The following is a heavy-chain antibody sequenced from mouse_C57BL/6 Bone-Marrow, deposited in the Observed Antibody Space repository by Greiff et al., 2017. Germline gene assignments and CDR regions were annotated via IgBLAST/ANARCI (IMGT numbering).Heavy chain of an antibody. D-gene: IGHD1-1*01. CDR3: AREPTTVVHFDV. CDR1: GYTFTSYW. Sequence: VQLQQPGAELVKPGASVKLSCKASGYTFTSYWMHWVKQRPGQGLEWIGMIHPNSGSTNYNEKFKSKATLTVDKSSSTAYMQLSSLTSEDSAVYYCAREPTTVVHFDVWGTGTTVTVSS. CDR2: IHPNSGST. J-gene: IGHJ1*03. V-gene: IGHV1-64*01.